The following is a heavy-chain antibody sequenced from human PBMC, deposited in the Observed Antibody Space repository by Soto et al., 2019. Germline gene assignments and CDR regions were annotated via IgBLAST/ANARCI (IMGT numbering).Heavy chain of an antibody. J-gene: IGHJ3*02. Sequence: QVHLVQSGAEVKKPGSSVKVSCKAPGGTFSNHAINWVRQAPGQRLEWMGRIIPIFTTTNYAQKFQGRVSMTADESTTTAYMELSSLKHDDTAVYYCAREVAADGTFREDVFDIWGQGTLVTVSS. CDR1: GGTFSNHA. CDR3: AREVAADGTFREDVFDI. CDR2: IIPIFTTT. D-gene: IGHD6-13*01. V-gene: IGHV1-69*12.